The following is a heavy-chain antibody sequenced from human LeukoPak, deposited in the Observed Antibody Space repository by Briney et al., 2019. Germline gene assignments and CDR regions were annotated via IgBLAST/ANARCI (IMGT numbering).Heavy chain of an antibody. CDR2: AHYSEST. V-gene: IGHV4-59*01. CDR3: ARDRRWDLLHAFDI. J-gene: IGHJ3*02. Sequence: SETLSLTCTVSGGSISSYFWSWIRQPPGKGPEWIAYAHYSESTNYNPSLKSRVTISLDTSKNQFSLMLNSVTAADTAVYYCARDRRWDLLHAFDIWGQGTMVTVSS. D-gene: IGHD1-26*01. CDR1: GGSISSYF.